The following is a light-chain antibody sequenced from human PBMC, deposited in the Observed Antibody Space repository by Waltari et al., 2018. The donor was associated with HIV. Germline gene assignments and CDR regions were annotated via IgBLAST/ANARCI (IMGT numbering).Light chain of an antibody. V-gene: IGLV2-8*01. CDR1: SSDIGGYNY. CDR3: SSFAPTNKFYVL. Sequence: QSTLTHPPSASGSPGQSVTLSCTGTSSDIGGYNYVPWYQQHPGKAPKLIMTEVTKRPSGVPDRFSGSKSGNTASLTVSGLQADDEALYYCSSFAPTNKFYVLFGGGTTLTVL. CDR2: EVT. J-gene: IGLJ2*01.